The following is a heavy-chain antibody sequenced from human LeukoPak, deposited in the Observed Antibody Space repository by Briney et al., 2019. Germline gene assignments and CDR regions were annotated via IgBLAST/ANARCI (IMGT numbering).Heavy chain of an antibody. V-gene: IGHV4-59*01. D-gene: IGHD1-26*01. CDR2: IFYRGST. CDR3: AGTTGRYFEY. Sequence: PSETLSLTRTVSGDSINPYYWSWIRQPPGEGLEWSGDIFYRGSTNYNAALKSRVAISLDTSKNQFSLKLNSVSAADAAVYYCAGTTGRYFEYWGQGILVTVSS. J-gene: IGHJ4*02. CDR1: GDSINPYY.